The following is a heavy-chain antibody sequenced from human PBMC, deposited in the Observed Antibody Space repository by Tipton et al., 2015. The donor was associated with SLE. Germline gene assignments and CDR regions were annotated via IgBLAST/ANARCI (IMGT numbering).Heavy chain of an antibody. V-gene: IGHV4-59*01. D-gene: IGHD3-3*02. CDR1: GGSIRTYY. CDR2: MYYSGIT. Sequence: TLSLTCSVSGGSIRTYYWSWIRQTPGKGLEWIGYMYYSGITNYNPSLYSRVGISVDTSRNQFSLKMNSVTAADTAIYYCARGTPFMEFERNWFDPWGQGTLVTVSS. CDR3: ARGTPFMEFERNWFDP. J-gene: IGHJ5*02.